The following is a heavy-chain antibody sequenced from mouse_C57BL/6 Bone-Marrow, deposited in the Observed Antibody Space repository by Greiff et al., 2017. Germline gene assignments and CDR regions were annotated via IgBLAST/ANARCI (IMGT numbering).Heavy chain of an antibody. CDR1: GFNIKDDY. Sequence: SGAELVRPGASVKLSCTASGFNIKDDYMHWVKQRPEQGLEWIGWIDPENGDTEYASKFQGKATITADTSSNTAYLQLSSLTSEDTAVYYCTTIITTVVAPYYFDYWGQGTTLTVSS. CDR2: IDPENGDT. CDR3: TTIITTVVAPYYFDY. V-gene: IGHV14-4*01. D-gene: IGHD1-1*01. J-gene: IGHJ2*01.